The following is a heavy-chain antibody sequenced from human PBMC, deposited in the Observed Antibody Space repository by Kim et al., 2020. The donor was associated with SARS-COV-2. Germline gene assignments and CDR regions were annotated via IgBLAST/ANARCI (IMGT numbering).Heavy chain of an antibody. CDR1: GGSISSGDYY. V-gene: IGHV4-30-4*01. J-gene: IGHJ4*02. D-gene: IGHD3-22*01. CDR3: ARVSSSYYDSSGYYMGDY. Sequence: SETLSLTCTVSGGSISSGDYYWSWIRQPPGKGLEWIGYIYYSGGTYYNPSLKSRVTISVDTSKNQFSLKLSSVTAADTAVYYCARVSSSYYDSSGYYMGDYWGQGTLVTVSS. CDR2: IYYSGGT.